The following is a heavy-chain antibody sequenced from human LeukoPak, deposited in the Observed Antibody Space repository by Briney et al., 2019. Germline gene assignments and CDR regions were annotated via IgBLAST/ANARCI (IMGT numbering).Heavy chain of an antibody. CDR2: ISGSGGST. CDR3: AMVTAIHAG. J-gene: IGHJ4*02. V-gene: IGHV3-23*01. D-gene: IGHD2-21*02. CDR1: GFTFSSYA. Sequence: QTGGSLRLSCAASGFTFSSYAMSWVRQAPGKGLEWVSAISGSGGSTYYADPVKGRFTISRDNSKNTLYLQMNSLRAEDTALYYCAMVTAIHAGWGQGTLVTVSS.